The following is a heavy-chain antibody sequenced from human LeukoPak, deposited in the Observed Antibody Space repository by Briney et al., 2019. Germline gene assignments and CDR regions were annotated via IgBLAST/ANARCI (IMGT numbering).Heavy chain of an antibody. D-gene: IGHD4-23*01. Sequence: ASVKVSCKASGYDLITHDINWVRQAPGQGLEWMGWMNPNTGDTGYSQKFQGRVTMTRNTAISTAYMELSSLRYEDTAVYYCARERNTYGGNDAFDSWGQGTMVTVSS. V-gene: IGHV1-8*01. CDR2: MNPNTGDT. CDR3: ARERNTYGGNDAFDS. J-gene: IGHJ3*02. CDR1: GYDLITHD.